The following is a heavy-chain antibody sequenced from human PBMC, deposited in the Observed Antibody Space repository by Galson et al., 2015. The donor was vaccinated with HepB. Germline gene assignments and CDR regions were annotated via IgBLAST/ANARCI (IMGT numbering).Heavy chain of an antibody. CDR1: GFTFSNAW. CDR2: IKSKADGGTI. D-gene: IGHD1-1*01. J-gene: IGHJ2*01. CDR3: TTDRTTVNLRARYFDL. Sequence: SLRLSCATSGFTFSNAWMNWVRQAPGKGLEWVGRIKSKADGGTIDYAAPVKGRFTISRSDSKNTVFLQMNSLKTEDTAVYYCTTDRTTVNLRARYFDLWGRGTLVTVSS. V-gene: IGHV3-15*01.